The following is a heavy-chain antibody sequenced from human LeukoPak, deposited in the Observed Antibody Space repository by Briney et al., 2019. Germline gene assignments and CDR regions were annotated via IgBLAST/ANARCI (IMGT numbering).Heavy chain of an antibody. V-gene: IGHV4-4*07. J-gene: IGHJ4*02. CDR3: ASPVRDY. CDR1: GGSISSYY. Sequence: PSETLSLTCTVSGGSISSYYWSWIRQPAGKGLEWIGHIHTRGSNNYNPSPKSRVTMSVDTSKNQFSLKLNSVTAADTAVYYCASPVRDYWGQGTLVTVSS. D-gene: IGHD6-6*01. CDR2: IHTRGSN.